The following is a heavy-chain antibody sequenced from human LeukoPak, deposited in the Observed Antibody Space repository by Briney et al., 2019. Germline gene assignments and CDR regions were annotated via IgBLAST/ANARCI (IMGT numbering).Heavy chain of an antibody. D-gene: IGHD5-18*01. J-gene: IGHJ4*02. CDR1: GGSFSGYY. Sequence: PSETMSLTCAVYGGSFSGYYWSWIRQPPGKGLEWIGEINHSGSTNYNPSLKSRVTISVDTSKNQFSLKLSSVTAADTAVYYCAANTAPEDHWGQGTLVTVSS. CDR3: AANTAPEDH. V-gene: IGHV4-34*01. CDR2: INHSGST.